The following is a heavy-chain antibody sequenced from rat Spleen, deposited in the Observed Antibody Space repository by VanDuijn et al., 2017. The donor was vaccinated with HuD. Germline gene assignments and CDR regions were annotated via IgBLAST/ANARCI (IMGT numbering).Heavy chain of an antibody. J-gene: IGHJ2*01. CDR2: IIYDGSSI. CDR3: ARNWDS. CDR1: GFIFSDYV. V-gene: IGHV5-17*01. D-gene: IGHD5-1*01. Sequence: EVQLVESGGGLEQPGNSLKVSCAASGFIFSDYVMAWVRQSPKKGLEWVAIIIYDGSSIYYRDSVKGRFTISRDNAKSTLYLQMDSLRSEDTATYYCARNWDSWGQGVMVTVSS.